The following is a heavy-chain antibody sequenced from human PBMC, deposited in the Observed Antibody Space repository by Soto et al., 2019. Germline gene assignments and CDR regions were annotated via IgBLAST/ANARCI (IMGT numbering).Heavy chain of an antibody. V-gene: IGHV3-23*01. CDR3: AKTRGAMRYATSVYGIDV. Sequence: EVQLLVYGGGFIHPGGSLRLSCAASGFSFSSFAMNWVRQAPGKGLEGVSIISGSADSTFYEESVKGRFTISRDNSKSTLYLQINSLRAEDTAVYYCAKTRGAMRYATSVYGIDVWGQGTTVSVSS. CDR1: GFSFSSFA. D-gene: IGHD3-16*01. CDR2: ISGSADST. J-gene: IGHJ6*02.